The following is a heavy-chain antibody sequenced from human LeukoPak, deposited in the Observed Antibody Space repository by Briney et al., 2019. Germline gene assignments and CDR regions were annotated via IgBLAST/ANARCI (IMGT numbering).Heavy chain of an antibody. CDR2: IGPTGES. CDR3: VRAGYSSGWYRFDY. V-gene: IGHV3-13*01. Sequence: GGSLRLSCVASGFTFINYDMHWVRQATGKGLEWVSSIGPTGESYYPGSVKGRLTISRENARNSLHLQMNSLKVEDTAVYYCVRAGYSSGWYRFDYWGQGTLLTVSS. CDR1: GFTFINYD. D-gene: IGHD6-19*01. J-gene: IGHJ4*02.